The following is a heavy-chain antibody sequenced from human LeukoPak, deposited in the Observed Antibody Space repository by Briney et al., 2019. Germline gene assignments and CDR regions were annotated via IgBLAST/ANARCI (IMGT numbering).Heavy chain of an antibody. Sequence: GGSLRLSCAASGFTFSTFAMSWVRQAPGQGLEWVSTMSGSGGSTYYADSVKGRFTISRDNSKNTLYLQMDSLRAEDTAVYYCAKEASDYGDYRHDFWGQGTLVTVSS. CDR3: AKEASDYGDYRHDF. CDR1: GFTFSTFA. V-gene: IGHV3-23*01. J-gene: IGHJ4*02. CDR2: MSGSGGST. D-gene: IGHD4-17*01.